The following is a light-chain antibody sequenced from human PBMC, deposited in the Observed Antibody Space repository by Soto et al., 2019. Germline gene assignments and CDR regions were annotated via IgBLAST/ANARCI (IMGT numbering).Light chain of an antibody. V-gene: IGLV1-47*01. Sequence: QSVLTQPPSASGTPGQRVIISCSGSSSNIGSNYVYWYQQLPGTAPKLLIYKNNQRPSGVPDRFSGSKSGTSASLAISGLRSEDEADYYCAAWDASLSGGVFGTGTKLTV. CDR2: KNN. J-gene: IGLJ1*01. CDR3: AAWDASLSGGV. CDR1: SSNIGSNY.